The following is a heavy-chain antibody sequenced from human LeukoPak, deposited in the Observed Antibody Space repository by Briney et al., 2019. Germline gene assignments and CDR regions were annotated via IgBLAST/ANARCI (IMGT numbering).Heavy chain of an antibody. CDR3: ARRGPGIIDY. J-gene: IGHJ4*02. CDR2: IIPIFGTA. D-gene: IGHD1-14*01. CDR1: GGTFSSFA. Sequence: SVKVSCKASGGTFSSFAISWVREAPGQGLEWMGGIIPIFGTANYAQKFQARVTITADESTSTAYMELSRLRSEDTAVYYCARRGPGIIDYWGEGTLVTVSS. V-gene: IGHV1-69*13.